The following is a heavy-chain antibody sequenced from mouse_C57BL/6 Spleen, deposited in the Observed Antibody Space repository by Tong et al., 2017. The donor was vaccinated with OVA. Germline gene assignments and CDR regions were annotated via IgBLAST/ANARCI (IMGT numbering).Heavy chain of an antibody. CDR2: ICGDGST. V-gene: IGHV2-3*01. CDR3: AKDYDYDGYAMDY. J-gene: IGHJ4*01. D-gene: IGHD2-4*01. Sequence: VQLQESGPGLAAPSQSLSITCTVSGFSLTSYGVSWVRQPPGKGLEWLGVICGDGSTNYHSALISRLCISKDNSKSQVFLNLNSLQTDDTATYYCAKDYDYDGYAMDYWGQGTSVTVSS. CDR1: GFSLTSYG.